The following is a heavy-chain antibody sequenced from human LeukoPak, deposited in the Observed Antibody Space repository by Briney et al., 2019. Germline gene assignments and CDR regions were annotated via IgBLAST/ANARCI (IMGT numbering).Heavy chain of an antibody. CDR2: IRYGGSNK. J-gene: IGHJ4*02. V-gene: IGHV3-30*02. D-gene: IGHD3-22*01. Sequence: GGSLRLPCAASGFTFSSYGMHWVGQAPGKGLEWVAFIRYGGSNKYYADSGKGRFTISGDNSKNTLDLQMNSLRAEDTAVYYCAKDYDSSGYSPYYFDYWGQGTLVTVSS. CDR1: GFTFSSYG. CDR3: AKDYDSSGYSPYYFDY.